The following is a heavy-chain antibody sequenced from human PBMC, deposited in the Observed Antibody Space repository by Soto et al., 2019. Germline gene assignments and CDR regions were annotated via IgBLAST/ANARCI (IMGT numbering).Heavy chain of an antibody. J-gene: IGHJ4*02. Sequence: PSETLPLTCTVSGDSISSYYWSWIRQPPGKGLEWIGYIYYSGSTNYNPSLKSRVTISVDTSKNQFSLKLSSVTAADTAVYYCARNHDYGDYYFDYWGQGALVTVSS. CDR1: GDSISSYY. CDR2: IYYSGST. V-gene: IGHV4-59*01. D-gene: IGHD4-17*01. CDR3: ARNHDYGDYYFDY.